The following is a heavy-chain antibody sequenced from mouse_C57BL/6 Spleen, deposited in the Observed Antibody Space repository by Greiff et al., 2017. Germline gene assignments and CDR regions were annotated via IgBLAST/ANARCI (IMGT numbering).Heavy chain of an antibody. CDR2: IRSKSNNYAT. Sequence: EVQLVESGGGLVQPKGSLKLSCAASGFSFNTYAMNWVRQAPGKGLEWVARIRSKSNNYATYYADSVKDRFTISRDDSESMLYLQMNNLKTEDTAMYYCVRQDYSYFDYWGQGTTLTVSS. V-gene: IGHV10-1*01. CDR3: VRQDYSYFDY. J-gene: IGHJ2*01. D-gene: IGHD2-12*01. CDR1: GFSFNTYA.